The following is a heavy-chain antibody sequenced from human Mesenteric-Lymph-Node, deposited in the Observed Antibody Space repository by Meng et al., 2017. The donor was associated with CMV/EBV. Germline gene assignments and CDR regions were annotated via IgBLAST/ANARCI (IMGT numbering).Heavy chain of an antibody. CDR2: IYYRGST. CDR3: ARGLPYYYDSSGPYNWFDP. Sequence: ISSRSSDWGWIRQPPGKGLEWIGSIYYRGSTYYNPSLKSRVTISVDTSKNQFSLKLSSVTAADTAVYYCARGLPYYYDSSGPYNWFDPWGQGTLVTVSS. V-gene: IGHV4-39*07. D-gene: IGHD3-22*01. CDR1: ISSRSSD. J-gene: IGHJ5*02.